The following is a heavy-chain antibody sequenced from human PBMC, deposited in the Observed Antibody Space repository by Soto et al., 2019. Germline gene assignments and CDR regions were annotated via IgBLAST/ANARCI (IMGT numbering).Heavy chain of an antibody. J-gene: IGHJ6*02. Sequence: PSETLSLTCTVSGGSISSYYWSWIRQPPGKGLEWIGYIYYSGSTNYNPSLKSRVTISVDTSKNQFSLKLSSVTAADTAVYYCARLWSYYDSSGSQPESYYYYGMDVWGQGTTVTVSS. V-gene: IGHV4-59*08. D-gene: IGHD3-22*01. CDR1: GGSISSYY. CDR2: IYYSGST. CDR3: ARLWSYYDSSGSQPESYYYYGMDV.